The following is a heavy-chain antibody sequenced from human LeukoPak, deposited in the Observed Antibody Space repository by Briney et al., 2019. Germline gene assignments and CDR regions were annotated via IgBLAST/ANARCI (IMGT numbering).Heavy chain of an antibody. V-gene: IGHV3-23*01. CDR3: AKTRPLDSSSWSHGDY. CDR2: ISGSGDST. Sequence: GGSLRLSCAASGFTFSSYAMSWVRQAPGKGLEWVSAISGSGDSTYYGDSVKGRFTISRDNFKNTLYLQMNSLRAEDTAVYYCAKTRPLDSSSWSHGDYWGQGTLVTVSS. D-gene: IGHD6-13*01. J-gene: IGHJ4*02. CDR1: GFTFSSYA.